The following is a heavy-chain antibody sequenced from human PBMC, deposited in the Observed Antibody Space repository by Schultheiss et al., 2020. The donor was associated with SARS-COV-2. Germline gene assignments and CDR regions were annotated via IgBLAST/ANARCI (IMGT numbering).Heavy chain of an antibody. CDR1: GFTFSDYY. V-gene: IGHV3-11*06. J-gene: IGHJ4*02. CDR2: ISSSSSYT. CDR3: ARDSSGWYYFDY. Sequence: GGSLRLSCAASGFTFSDYYMSWIRQAPGKGLEWVSYISSSSSYTNYADSVKGRFTISRDNAKNSLYLQMNSLRAEDTAVYYCARDSSGWYYFDYWGQGTLVTVSS. D-gene: IGHD6-19*01.